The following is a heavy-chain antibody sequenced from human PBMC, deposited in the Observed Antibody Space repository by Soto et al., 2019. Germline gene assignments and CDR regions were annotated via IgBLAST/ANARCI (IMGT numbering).Heavy chain of an antibody. CDR2: IHPGDSDT. V-gene: IGHV5-51*01. Sequence: EVQLVQSGTEVKKPGDSLKISCEASGYRFTSYWIGWVRQMPGTGLEWMGVIHPGDSDTRYSPSFQGQVTISVDKSSSTTYLQWSSLKASDTAIYYCATLKRGPYYLDCWGQGTRVTVSA. CDR1: GYRFTSYW. J-gene: IGHJ4*02. D-gene: IGHD2-21*01. CDR3: ATLKRGPYYLDC.